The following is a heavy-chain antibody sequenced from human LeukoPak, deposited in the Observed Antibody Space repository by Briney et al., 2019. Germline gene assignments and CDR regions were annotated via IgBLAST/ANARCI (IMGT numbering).Heavy chain of an antibody. Sequence: GGSLRLSCAASGFTFSSYGMHWVRQAPGKGLEWVAVIPYDGSNKYYADSVKGRFTISRDNSKNTLYLQMNSLRAEDTAVYYCAKGAAMIVVEGIFDYWGQGTLVTVSS. CDR1: GFTFSSYG. CDR2: IPYDGSNK. D-gene: IGHD3-22*01. J-gene: IGHJ4*02. CDR3: AKGAAMIVVEGIFDY. V-gene: IGHV3-30*18.